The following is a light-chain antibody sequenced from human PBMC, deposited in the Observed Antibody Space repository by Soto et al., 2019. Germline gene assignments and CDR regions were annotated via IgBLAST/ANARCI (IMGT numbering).Light chain of an antibody. V-gene: IGKV2-30*02. J-gene: IGKJ2*01. Sequence: DAVMTQSPLSLPVTLGQPASISCRSSQSLVHSNGITYLNWFQQRAGQSPRRLIYKVSNRDSGVRDRFSGSGSGTDFTLKISRVEAEDVGVYYCMQGTHWPPTFGQGTKLEIK. CDR2: KVS. CDR3: MQGTHWPPT. CDR1: QSLVHSNGITY.